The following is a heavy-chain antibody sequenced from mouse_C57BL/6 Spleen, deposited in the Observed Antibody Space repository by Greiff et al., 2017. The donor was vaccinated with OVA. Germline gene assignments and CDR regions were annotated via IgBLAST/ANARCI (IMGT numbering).Heavy chain of an antibody. V-gene: IGHV1-61*01. Sequence: QVQLQQPGAELVRPGSSVKLSCKASGYTFTSYWMDWVKQRPGQGLEWIGNIYPSDSETHYNQKFKDKATLTVDKSSSTAYMQLSSLTSEDSAVYYCARRGYDYDPFDYWGQGTTLTVSS. CDR3: ARRGYDYDPFDY. J-gene: IGHJ2*01. CDR2: IYPSDSET. CDR1: GYTFTSYW. D-gene: IGHD2-4*01.